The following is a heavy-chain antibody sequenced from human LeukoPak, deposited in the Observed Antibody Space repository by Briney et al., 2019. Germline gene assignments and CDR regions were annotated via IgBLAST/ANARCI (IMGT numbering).Heavy chain of an antibody. D-gene: IGHD1-26*01. J-gene: IGHJ4*02. CDR3: AKSRGESRGASNY. CDR2: ISSSSSYI. Sequence: GGSLRLSCAASGFTFSSYSMNWVRQAPGKGLEWVSSISSSSSYIYYADSVKGRFTISRDSSKNTLYLQMNSLRAEDTAVYYCAKSRGESRGASNYWGQGTLVTVSS. CDR1: GFTFSSYS. V-gene: IGHV3-21*04.